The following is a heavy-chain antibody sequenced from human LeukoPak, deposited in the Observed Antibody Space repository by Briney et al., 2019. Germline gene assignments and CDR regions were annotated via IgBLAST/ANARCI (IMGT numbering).Heavy chain of an antibody. D-gene: IGHD4-17*01. CDR2: ISSSNTYI. Sequence: AGGSLRLSCAASGFTFSNYNMNWVRQAPGKGLEWVSSISSSNTYIYYADSVKGRFTISRDNAKNSLYLQMNSLRAEDTAVYYCSRGPVTTVNYMDVWGKGTTVTVSS. CDR3: SRGPVTTVNYMDV. CDR1: GFTFSNYN. V-gene: IGHV3-21*01. J-gene: IGHJ6*03.